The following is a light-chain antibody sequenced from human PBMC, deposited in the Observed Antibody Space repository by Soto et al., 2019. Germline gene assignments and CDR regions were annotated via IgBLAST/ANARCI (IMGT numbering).Light chain of an antibody. V-gene: IGLV2-8*01. J-gene: IGLJ2*01. CDR2: EVT. Sequence: QSVLTQPPSASGSLGQSVTISCTGTSSDVGGYNYVSWHQQHPGKAPKVMIYEVTKRPPGVPDRVSGSKSGNTASLTVSGRQAEDEADYYCSSFAGGGNPVLLGGGTKLTVL. CDR3: SSFAGGGNPVL. CDR1: SSDVGGYNY.